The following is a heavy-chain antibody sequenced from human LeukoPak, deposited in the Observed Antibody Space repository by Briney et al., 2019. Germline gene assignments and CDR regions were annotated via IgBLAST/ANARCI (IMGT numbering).Heavy chain of an antibody. V-gene: IGHV3-13*01. J-gene: IGHJ6*03. D-gene: IGHD3-10*01. CDR3: ARSPHGASGPYYMDV. CDR1: GFTFSSYD. Sequence: GGSLRLSCAASGFTFSSYDMHWVRQATGKGLEWVSAIGTAGDTYYPGSVKGRFTISRENAKNSLYLQVNSLRAGDTAVYYCARSPHGASGPYYMDVWGKGTTVTISS. CDR2: IGTAGDT.